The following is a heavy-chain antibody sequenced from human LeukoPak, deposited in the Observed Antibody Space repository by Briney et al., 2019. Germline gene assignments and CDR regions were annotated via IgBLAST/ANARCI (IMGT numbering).Heavy chain of an antibody. Sequence: GGSLRLSCAASGFTFSSYGMSWVRQAPGKGLEWVSAISGSDVSTYYADSMKGRFAISRDNSKNTLYLQMNSLRAEDTAVYYCAKYSHDSSGSYDYWGQGTLVTVSS. J-gene: IGHJ4*02. CDR1: GFTFSSYG. CDR2: ISGSDVST. CDR3: AKYSHDSSGSYDY. D-gene: IGHD3-22*01. V-gene: IGHV3-23*01.